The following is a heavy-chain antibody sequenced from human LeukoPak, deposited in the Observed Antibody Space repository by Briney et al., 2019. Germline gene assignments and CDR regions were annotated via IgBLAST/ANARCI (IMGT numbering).Heavy chain of an antibody. CDR3: ARDRGDSSGYYYPDFDY. Sequence: ASVKVSCKASGYTFTSYYMHWVRQAPGQGLEWMGIINPSGGSTSYAQKFQGRVTMTRDTSTSTVYMELSSLRSEDTAVYYCARDRGDSSGYYYPDFDYWGQGTLVTVSS. J-gene: IGHJ4*02. D-gene: IGHD3-22*01. V-gene: IGHV1-46*01. CDR2: INPSGGST. CDR1: GYTFTSYY.